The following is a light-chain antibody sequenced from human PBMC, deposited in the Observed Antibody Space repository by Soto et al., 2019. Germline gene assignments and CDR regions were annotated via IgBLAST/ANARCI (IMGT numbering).Light chain of an antibody. Sequence: EIVMTQSPATLSVSPGERATLSCRASQSVSRNVAWYQQKPGQAPRLLIHDASSRATGIPTRFSGSGSGTDFTLTISSLEPEDFAVYYCQQRSNWPLTFGGGTKVEIK. V-gene: IGKV3-11*01. CDR1: QSVSRN. CDR3: QQRSNWPLT. J-gene: IGKJ4*01. CDR2: DAS.